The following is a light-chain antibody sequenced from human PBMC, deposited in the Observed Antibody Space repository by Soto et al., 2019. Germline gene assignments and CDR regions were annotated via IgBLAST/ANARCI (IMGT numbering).Light chain of an antibody. J-gene: IGKJ1*01. Sequence: EILLTQSPGTLSLSPGERATLSCRASQSVSNNYLAWYQQKPGQAHRLLIYGAYNRATGIPDRFSGSGSGKDFTITISRLEPEDFAVYYCQQYGSSGTFGQGTKVDIK. CDR1: QSVSNNY. V-gene: IGKV3-20*01. CDR2: GAY. CDR3: QQYGSSGT.